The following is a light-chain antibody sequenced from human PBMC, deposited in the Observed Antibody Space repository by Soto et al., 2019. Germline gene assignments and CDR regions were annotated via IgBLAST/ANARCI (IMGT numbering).Light chain of an antibody. V-gene: IGLV2-8*01. J-gene: IGLJ1*01. CDR3: SSSAGRNNFDL. CDR2: EVT. CDR1: SNDVGGYNY. Sequence: QSVLTQPPSASGSPGQSVTISCTGTSNDVGGYNYVSWYQQHPGKAPKLIIFEVTNRPSGVPDRFSGSKFGSTASLTVSGLQPEDEADYYCSSSAGRNNFDLFGDGTKV.